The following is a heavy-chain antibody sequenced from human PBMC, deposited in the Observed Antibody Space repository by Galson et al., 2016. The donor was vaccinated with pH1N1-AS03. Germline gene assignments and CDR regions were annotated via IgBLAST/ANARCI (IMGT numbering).Heavy chain of an antibody. Sequence: PALVKPTQTLTLTCTFSGFSLSTIGMRVNWVRQPPGKALEWLARIDWDDDKDYSTSLKTRLTISQDTSKNQVVLTMTNMDPVDTATYYCARDYNWRIDYWGQGTLVTVSS. CDR1: GFSLSTIGMR. D-gene: IGHD1-1*01. V-gene: IGHV2-70*04. CDR3: ARDYNWRIDY. CDR2: IDWDDDK. J-gene: IGHJ4*02.